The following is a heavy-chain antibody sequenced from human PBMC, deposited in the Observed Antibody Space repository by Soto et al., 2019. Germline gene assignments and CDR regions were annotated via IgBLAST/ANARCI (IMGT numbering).Heavy chain of an antibody. J-gene: IGHJ3*02. V-gene: IGHV3-33*01. Sequence: QVQLVESGGGVVKPGRSLRLSCAASGFTFSSYGMHWVRQAPGKGLEWVAGIWYDGSNKYYADSVKGRFTISRDNYKNTLYLQMNSLRAEDTAVYYCARDQVDYDRSGDYSVGAFDIWGQGTMVTGSS. D-gene: IGHD3-22*01. CDR2: IWYDGSNK. CDR1: GFTFSSYG. CDR3: ARDQVDYDRSGDYSVGAFDI.